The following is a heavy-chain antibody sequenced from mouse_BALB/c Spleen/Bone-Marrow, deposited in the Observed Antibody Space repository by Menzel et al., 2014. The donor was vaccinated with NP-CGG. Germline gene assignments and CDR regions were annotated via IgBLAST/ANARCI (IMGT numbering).Heavy chain of an antibody. Sequence: VQLQQSGAEVVKPGASVKMSYKALGYTFTTYPIEWMKQNHGKSLEWIGNFHPFNDDTKYNEKFKDKAKLTVEKSSSTVYLEVSRLTSDDSAIYYCARKGPRNAMDYWGQGTSVTVSS. V-gene: IGHV1-47*01. J-gene: IGHJ4*01. CDR1: GYTFTTYP. D-gene: IGHD3-3*01. CDR3: ARKGPRNAMDY. CDR2: FHPFNDDT.